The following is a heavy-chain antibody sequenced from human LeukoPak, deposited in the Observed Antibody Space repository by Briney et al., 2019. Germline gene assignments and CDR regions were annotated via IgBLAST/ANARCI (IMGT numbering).Heavy chain of an antibody. CDR3: ARMGPCLSGTSCSFDF. D-gene: IGHD2-2*01. J-gene: IGHJ4*02. V-gene: IGHV4-59*01. CDR2: IDYSGST. CDR1: GGSISSYY. Sequence: SSETLSLTCTVSGGSISSYYWSWIRQPPGKGLELIGYIDYSGSTNYNPALKSRVTISVDTSRNQFSLRLSSVTAADTAVYYCARMGPCLSGTSCSFDFWGQGTLVTVSS.